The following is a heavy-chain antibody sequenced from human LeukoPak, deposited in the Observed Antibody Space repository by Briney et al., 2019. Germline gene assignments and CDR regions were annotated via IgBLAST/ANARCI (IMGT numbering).Heavy chain of an antibody. Sequence: GGSLRLSCAASGFTFSSYWMHWVRQAPGKGLVWVSRIDSDGSSTSYADSVKGRFTISRDNAKNTLYLQMNSLRAEDTAVYYCARASWNRRDFDYWGQGTLVTVSS. CDR1: GFTFSSYW. J-gene: IGHJ4*02. V-gene: IGHV3-74*01. CDR3: ARASWNRRDFDY. CDR2: IDSDGSST. D-gene: IGHD1-1*01.